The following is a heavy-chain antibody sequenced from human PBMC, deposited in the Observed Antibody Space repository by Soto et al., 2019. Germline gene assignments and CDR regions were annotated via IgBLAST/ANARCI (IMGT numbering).Heavy chain of an antibody. CDR2: IYYTGST. J-gene: IGHJ6*02. CDR1: GGSISSGHYY. CDR3: ARVLSYDILPGSPLAPSMDV. Sequence: SETLSLTCTVSGGSISSGHYYWTWIRQPPGKDLEFIGYIYYTGSTYYLPSLKSRVSMSIDTSKNRFSLELGSVTAADTAVYYCARVLSYDILPGSPLAPSMDVWGQGTTVT. V-gene: IGHV4-30-4*01. D-gene: IGHD3-9*01.